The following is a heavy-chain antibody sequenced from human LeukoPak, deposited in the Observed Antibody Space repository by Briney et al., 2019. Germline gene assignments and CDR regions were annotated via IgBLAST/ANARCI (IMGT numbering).Heavy chain of an antibody. Sequence: SVKVSCKASGGTFSSYAISWVRQVPGQGLEWMGGIIPIFGTANYAQKFQGRVTITTDESTSTAYMELSSLRSEDTAVYYCAIYSSSPFDAFDIWGQGTMVTVSS. CDR2: IIPIFGTA. CDR3: AIYSSSPFDAFDI. CDR1: GGTFSSYA. D-gene: IGHD6-6*01. J-gene: IGHJ3*02. V-gene: IGHV1-69*05.